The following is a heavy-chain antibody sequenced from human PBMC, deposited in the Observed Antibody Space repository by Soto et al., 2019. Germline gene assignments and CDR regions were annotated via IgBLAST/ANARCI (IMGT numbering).Heavy chain of an antibody. CDR1: GFTFSSYA. V-gene: IGHV3-64D*06. D-gene: IGHD6-19*01. CDR3: VKRIAVYDMDV. J-gene: IGHJ6*02. CDR2: IDKNGGTT. Sequence: PGGSLRLSCSASGFTFSSYAMHWVRQAPGKGLEYISAIDKNGGTTYYADSVKGRFTISRDNSKNTLSLQMSSLRPEDTAVYYCVKRIAVYDMDVWGQGTTVTVSS.